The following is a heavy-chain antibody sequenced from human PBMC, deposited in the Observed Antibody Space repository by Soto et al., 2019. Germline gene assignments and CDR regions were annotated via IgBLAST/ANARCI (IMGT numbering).Heavy chain of an antibody. CDR1: GFTFSSYA. CDR3: AKGMDYSNYVANVAFDP. D-gene: IGHD4-4*01. Sequence: HPGGSLRLSCAASGFTFSSYAMSWVRQAPGKGLEWVATMSGSGGSTYYADSVKGRFTASRDNLKNTLFLQMNSLRAEDTAVYYCAKGMDYSNYVANVAFDPWGQGTVVTV. CDR2: MSGSGGST. V-gene: IGHV3-23*01. J-gene: IGHJ5*02.